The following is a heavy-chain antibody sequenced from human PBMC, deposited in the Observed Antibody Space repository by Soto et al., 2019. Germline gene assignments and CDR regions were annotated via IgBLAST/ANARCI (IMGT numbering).Heavy chain of an antibody. CDR1: GFTFSSYA. V-gene: IGHV3-23*01. J-gene: IGHJ4*02. D-gene: IGHD3-3*01. Sequence: EVQLLESGGGLVQPGGSLRLSCAASGFTFSSYAMSWVRQAPGKGLEWVSAISGSGGSTYYADSVKGRFTISRDNSKNTLYLQMNSLRAEDTAVYYCAKGITIFGVVIVYFDYWGQGTLVTVSS. CDR2: ISGSGGST. CDR3: AKGITIFGVVIVYFDY.